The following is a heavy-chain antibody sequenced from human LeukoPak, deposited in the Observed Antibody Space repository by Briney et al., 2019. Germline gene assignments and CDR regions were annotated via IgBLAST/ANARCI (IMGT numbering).Heavy chain of an antibody. D-gene: IGHD3-22*01. CDR3: ARDLSSDYYGSSGYLNY. CDR1: GFTFSSYW. CDR2: INSDGSST. V-gene: IGHV3-74*01. Sequence: GGSLRLSCAASGFTFSSYWMHWVRQAPGKGLVWVSRINSDGSSTSYADSVKGRFTISRDNAKNTLYLQMNSLRAEDTAVYYCARDLSSDYYGSSGYLNYWGQGTLVTVSS. J-gene: IGHJ4*02.